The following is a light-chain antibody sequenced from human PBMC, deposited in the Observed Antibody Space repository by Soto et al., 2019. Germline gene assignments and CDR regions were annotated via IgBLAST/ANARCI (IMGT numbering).Light chain of an antibody. V-gene: IGLV2-8*01. CDR3: SSYAGSTNVV. Sequence: QSALTQPPSASGSPGQSVTISCTGTNSDVGGYNYVSWYQQHTGKAPKLMIYEVSKRPSGVPDRFSGSKSGNTASLTVSGLQAEDEADYYCSSYAGSTNVVFGGGTKLTVL. J-gene: IGLJ2*01. CDR1: NSDVGGYNY. CDR2: EVS.